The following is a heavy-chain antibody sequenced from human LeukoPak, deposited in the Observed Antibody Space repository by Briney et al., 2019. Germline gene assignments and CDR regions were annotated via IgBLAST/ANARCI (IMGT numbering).Heavy chain of an antibody. J-gene: IGHJ5*02. Sequence: SETLSLTCAVYGGSFSGYYWSWIRQPPGKGLEWVGEINHSGSTNYNPSLKSRVTISVDTSKNQFSLKLSFVTAADTAVYYCARGDYCSSTSCYAQVGWFDPWGQGTLVTVSS. CDR2: INHSGST. CDR1: GGSFSGYY. V-gene: IGHV4-34*01. CDR3: ARGDYCSSTSCYAQVGWFDP. D-gene: IGHD2-2*01.